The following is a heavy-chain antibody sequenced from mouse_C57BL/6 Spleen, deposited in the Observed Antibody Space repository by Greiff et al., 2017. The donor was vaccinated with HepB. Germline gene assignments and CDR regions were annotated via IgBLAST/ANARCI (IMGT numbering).Heavy chain of an antibody. V-gene: IGHV14-1*01. CDR3: TPYYGSLLFNY. Sequence: VQLQQSGAELVRPGASVKLSCTASGFNIKDYYMHWVKQRPEQGLEWIGRIDPEDGDTEYAPKFQGKATMTADTSSNTAYLQLSSLTSEDTAVYYCTPYYGSLLFNYWGQGTTLTVSS. CDR2: IDPEDGDT. CDR1: GFNIKDYY. D-gene: IGHD1-1*01. J-gene: IGHJ2*01.